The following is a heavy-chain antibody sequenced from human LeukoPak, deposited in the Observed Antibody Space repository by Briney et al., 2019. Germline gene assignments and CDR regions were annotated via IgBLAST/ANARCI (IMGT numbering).Heavy chain of an antibody. CDR2: ISGSGGST. D-gene: IGHD5-12*01. Sequence: GGSLRLSCAASGFTFSSYAMSWVRQAPGKGLEWVSAISGSGGSTYYADSVKGRFTISRDISKNTVYVQMNSLRTDDTAMYYCAKDPRGYSLASMGEYFQHWGQGTLVIVS. CDR1: GFTFSSYA. J-gene: IGHJ1*01. CDR3: AKDPRGYSLASMGEYFQH. V-gene: IGHV3-23*01.